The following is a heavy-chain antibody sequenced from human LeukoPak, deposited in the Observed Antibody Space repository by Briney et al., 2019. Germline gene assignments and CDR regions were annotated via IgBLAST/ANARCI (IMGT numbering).Heavy chain of an antibody. CDR3: ASLVRQFTGAFDI. D-gene: IGHD3-10*01. V-gene: IGHV3-11*03. Sequence: GGSLRLSCAASGFTFSDYYMSWIRQAPGKGLEWLTYVSTSSSDTRYADSVKGRFTISRDDAKNSLYLQMNSLRAEDTALYYCASLVRQFTGAFDIWGQGTMVTVSS. J-gene: IGHJ3*02. CDR2: VSTSSSDT. CDR1: GFTFSDYY.